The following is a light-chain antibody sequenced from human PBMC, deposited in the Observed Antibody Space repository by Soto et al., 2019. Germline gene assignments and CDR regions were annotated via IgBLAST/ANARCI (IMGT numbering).Light chain of an antibody. Sequence: QSALTQPASVSGSPGQSITISCTGTSSDVGSYNLVSWYQQHPGKAPKLMIYDVSNRPSGVSNRFSGSKSGNTASLTISGLQAEDEADYYCSSYTTSDTLVFGGGTKLTVL. J-gene: IGLJ2*01. CDR1: SSDVGSYNL. CDR2: DVS. CDR3: SSYTTSDTLV. V-gene: IGLV2-14*02.